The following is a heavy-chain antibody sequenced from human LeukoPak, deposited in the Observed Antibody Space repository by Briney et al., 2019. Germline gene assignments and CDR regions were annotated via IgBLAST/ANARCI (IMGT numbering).Heavy chain of an antibody. CDR3: ARASYDYVWGSYRYLPRPFDY. V-gene: IGHV4-38-2*02. CDR2: IYHSGST. CDR1: GGSISSYY. J-gene: IGHJ4*02. Sequence: SETLSLTCTVSGGSISSYYWSWIRQPPGKGLEWIGSIYHSGSTYYNPSLKSRVTISVDTSKNQFSLKLSSVTAADTAVYYCARASYDYVWGSYRYLPRPFDYWGQGTLVTVSS. D-gene: IGHD3-16*02.